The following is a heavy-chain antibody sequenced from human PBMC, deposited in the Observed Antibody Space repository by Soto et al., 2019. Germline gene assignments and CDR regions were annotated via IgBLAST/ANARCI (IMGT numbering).Heavy chain of an antibody. D-gene: IGHD3-10*01. CDR2: ISGSGDRT. Sequence: EVQLLQSGGDLVQPGGSLRLSCAASGFTFSAYAMSWVRQAPGKGLEWVSAISGSGDRTYYADSVKGRFTISRDSSENTLYMQINSLRAEDTAINCCAKTVLYYDSSGSLYYLDHWGKGPLVVVSS. V-gene: IGHV3-23*01. J-gene: IGHJ4*02. CDR3: AKTVLYYDSSGSLYYLDH. CDR1: GFTFSAYA.